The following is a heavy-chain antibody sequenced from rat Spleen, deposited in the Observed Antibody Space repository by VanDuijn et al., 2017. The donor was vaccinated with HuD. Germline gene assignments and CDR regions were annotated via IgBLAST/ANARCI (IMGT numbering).Heavy chain of an antibody. D-gene: IGHD3-1*01. Sequence: EVQLVESGGGLVQPGRSLKLSCAASGFTFSNYHMAWVRQAPKKGWEWVASINYEGSSIYYGESVKGRFTISRDNAKSTLYLQMNSLRSEDTATYYCARGPPFDYWGQGVMVTVSS. CDR2: INYEGSSI. J-gene: IGHJ2*01. CDR3: ARGPPFDY. CDR1: GFTFSNYH. V-gene: IGHV5-22*01.